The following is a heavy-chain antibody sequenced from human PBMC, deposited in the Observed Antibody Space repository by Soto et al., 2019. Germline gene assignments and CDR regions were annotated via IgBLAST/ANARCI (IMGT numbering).Heavy chain of an antibody. CDR2: INPNSGGT. V-gene: IGHV1-2*02. J-gene: IGHJ4*02. CDR1: GYTFTGYY. D-gene: IGHD2-2*01. CDR3: AREIVVVPAAPYLTPWTTEGNYYFDY. Sequence: GASVKVSCKASGYTFTGYYMHWVRQAPGQGLEWMGWINPNSGGTNYAQKFQGRVTMTRDTSISTAYMELSRLRSDDTAVYYCAREIVVVPAAPYLTPWTTEGNYYFDYWGQGTLVTVSS.